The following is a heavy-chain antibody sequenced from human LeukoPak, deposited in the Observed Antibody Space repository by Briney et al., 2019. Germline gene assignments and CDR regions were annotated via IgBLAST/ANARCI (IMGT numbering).Heavy chain of an antibody. CDR2: ISSSGSTI. V-gene: IGHV3-48*04. J-gene: IGHJ4*02. D-gene: IGHD6-19*01. CDR3: ARGGRGIADYRFIGYSSGWSFDY. CDR1: GFTFTRYW. Sequence: PGGSPRLSCAASGFTFTRYWMTWVRQAPGKGLEWVSYISSSGSTIYYADSVKGRFTISRDNAKNSLYPQMNSLRAEDTAVYYCARGGRGIADYRFIGYSSGWSFDYWGQGTLVTVSS.